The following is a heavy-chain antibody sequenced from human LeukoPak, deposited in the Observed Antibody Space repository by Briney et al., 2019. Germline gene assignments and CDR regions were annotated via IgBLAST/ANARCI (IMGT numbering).Heavy chain of an antibody. Sequence: ASVKVSCKASGYTFTSYGISWVRQAPGQGLEWMGWISAYNGNTNYAQKLQGRVTMTTDTSTSTAYMELRSLRSEDTAVYYCARVGSYGSGSYFMGNWFDPWGQGTLVTVSS. CDR2: ISAYNGNT. J-gene: IGHJ5*02. D-gene: IGHD3-10*01. CDR3: ARVGSYGSGSYFMGNWFDP. V-gene: IGHV1-18*01. CDR1: GYTFTSYG.